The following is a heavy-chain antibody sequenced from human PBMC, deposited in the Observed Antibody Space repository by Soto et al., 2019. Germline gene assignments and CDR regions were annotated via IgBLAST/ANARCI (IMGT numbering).Heavy chain of an antibody. CDR3: ARLHRSGGDYWDDYYYGMDV. CDR2: IYPGDSDT. V-gene: IGHV5-51*01. J-gene: IGHJ6*02. D-gene: IGHD2-21*02. Sequence: GEALKISGKGSGYSFTSYWIGWVRQMPGKGLEWMGIIYPGDSDTRYSPSFQGQVTISADKSISTAYLQWSSLKASDTAMYYCARLHRSGGDYWDDYYYGMDVWGQGTTVTVSS. CDR1: GYSFTSYW.